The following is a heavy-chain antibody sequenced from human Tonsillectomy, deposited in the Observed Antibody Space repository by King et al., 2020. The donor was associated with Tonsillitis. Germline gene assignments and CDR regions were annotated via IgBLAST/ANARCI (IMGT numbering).Heavy chain of an antibody. V-gene: IGHV3-9*01. CDR3: AKDIGGFGELLNWYFDL. D-gene: IGHD3-10*01. CDR1: GFTFDDNA. CDR2: ISWNSGSI. Sequence: VQLVESGGGLVQPGRSLRLSCAASGFTFDDNAMHWVRHAPGKGLEWVSGISWNSGSIGYADSVKGRFTISRDNAKNSLYLQMNSLRAEDTALYYCAKDIGGFGELLNWYFDLWGRGTLVTVSS. J-gene: IGHJ2*01.